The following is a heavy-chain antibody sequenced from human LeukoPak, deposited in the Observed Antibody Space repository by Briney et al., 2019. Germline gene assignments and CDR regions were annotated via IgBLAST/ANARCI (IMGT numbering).Heavy chain of an antibody. CDR2: ISTSSSYI. CDR3: ARSEMGYYNYYMDV. Sequence: PGGSLRLSCAASGFTFSSHSMNWVRQAPGKGLEWVSSISTSSSYIYYADSVKGRFTISRDNAKNSLYLQMNSLRAEDTAVYYCARSEMGYYNYYMDVWGKGTTVTISS. D-gene: IGHD5-24*01. J-gene: IGHJ6*03. CDR1: GFTFSSHS. V-gene: IGHV3-21*01.